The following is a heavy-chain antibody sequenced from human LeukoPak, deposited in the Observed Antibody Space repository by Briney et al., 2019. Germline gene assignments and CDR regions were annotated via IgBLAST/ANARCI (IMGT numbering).Heavy chain of an antibody. CDR2: IKQDGSEK. J-gene: IGHJ3*01. D-gene: IGHD2-2*01. Sequence: GGSLRLSCAASGFTFSNYWLTSVRQAPGKGLEWVANIKQDGSEKYYVDSVRGRFTISRDNAKNSLYLQMNSLGAEDTAVYYCSVKPASVAFDLWGQGTMVTVSS. CDR3: SVKPASVAFDL. CDR1: GFTFSNYW. V-gene: IGHV3-7*01.